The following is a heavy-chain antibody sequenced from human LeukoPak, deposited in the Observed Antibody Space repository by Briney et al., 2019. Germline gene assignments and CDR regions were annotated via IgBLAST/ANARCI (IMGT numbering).Heavy chain of an antibody. CDR3: AKDDDFWSGYYTASFDY. Sequence: PGGSLRLSCAASAFTFSSYYMSWVRQAPGKGREWVSAISGSGGSTYYADSVKGRFTISRDNSKNTLYLQMNSLRAEDTAVYYCAKDDDFWSGYYTASFDYWGQGTLVTVSS. CDR2: ISGSGGST. D-gene: IGHD3-3*01. J-gene: IGHJ4*02. V-gene: IGHV3-23*01. CDR1: AFTFSSYY.